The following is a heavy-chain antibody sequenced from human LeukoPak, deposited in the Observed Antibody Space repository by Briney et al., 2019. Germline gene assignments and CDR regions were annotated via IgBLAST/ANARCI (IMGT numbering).Heavy chain of an antibody. CDR3: ARESGSYLRRSWLNP. D-gene: IGHD3-10*02. CDR1: GGSISSYY. Sequence: SETLSLTCTVSGGSISSYYWSWIRQPPGKGLEWIGYIYYSGSTNYNPSLKSRVTISVDTSKNQFSLKLSSVTAADTAVYYCARESGSYLRRSWLNPWGQGTLVTVSS. V-gene: IGHV4-59*01. CDR2: IYYSGST. J-gene: IGHJ5*02.